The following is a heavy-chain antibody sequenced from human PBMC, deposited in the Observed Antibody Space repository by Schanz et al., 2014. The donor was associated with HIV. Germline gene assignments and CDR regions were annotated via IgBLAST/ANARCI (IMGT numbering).Heavy chain of an antibody. D-gene: IGHD6-13*01. CDR1: GFTFGGYG. CDR2: IWYDGSNE. CDR3: APFGSSWXXXFDS. V-gene: IGHV3-33*03. Sequence: QVQLVESGXXVVQPGRSLRLXCAASGFTFGGYGMHWVRQAPGKGLEWVAVIWYDGSNEYYADSVKGRFTISRDNSKNTLYLQMNSLRAEDTAIYYCAPFGSSWXXXFDSWGQGTLVTVSS. J-gene: IGHJ4*02.